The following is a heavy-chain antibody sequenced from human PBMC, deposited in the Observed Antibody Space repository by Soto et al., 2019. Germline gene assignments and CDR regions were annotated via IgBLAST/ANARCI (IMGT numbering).Heavy chain of an antibody. CDR1: GGSVSSDIYY. J-gene: IGHJ4*02. CDR2: VYYSGST. Sequence: SETLSLTCNVSGGSVSSDIYYWSWIRQPPGKGLEWIGYVYYSGSTHFNPSLKSRLTISVDTSKNQFSLKLTSVTAADTARYYCARTALLEWLFFDYWGQGALVTVSS. D-gene: IGHD3-3*02. CDR3: ARTALLEWLFFDY. V-gene: IGHV4-61*01.